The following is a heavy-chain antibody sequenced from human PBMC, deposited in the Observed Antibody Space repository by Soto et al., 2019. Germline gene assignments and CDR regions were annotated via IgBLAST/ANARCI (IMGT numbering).Heavy chain of an antibody. V-gene: IGHV3-23*01. CDR3: AKDQNGDYPNWFDP. CDR1: GFTFSSYA. D-gene: IGHD4-17*01. J-gene: IGHJ5*02. Sequence: GSLRLSCAASGFTFSSYAMSWVRQAPGKGLEWVSVISGSGGSTYYADSVRGRFTISRDNSKNTLYLQMNSLRAEDTAVYYCAKDQNGDYPNWFDPWGQGTLVTVSS. CDR2: ISGSGGST.